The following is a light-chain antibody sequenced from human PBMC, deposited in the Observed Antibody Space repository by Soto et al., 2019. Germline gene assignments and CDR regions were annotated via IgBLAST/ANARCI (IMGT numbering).Light chain of an antibody. CDR3: QQYRTYPWT. CDR1: QSISSW. V-gene: IGKV1-5*01. Sequence: DIQMTQSPSTLSASVGDRVTITCRASQSISSWLAWYQQKPGKAPKVLIFDASSLESVVTSRFSGSGSATEFTLTISSLQPDDFATYYCQQYRTYPWTFGLGTKVEIK. CDR2: DAS. J-gene: IGKJ1*01.